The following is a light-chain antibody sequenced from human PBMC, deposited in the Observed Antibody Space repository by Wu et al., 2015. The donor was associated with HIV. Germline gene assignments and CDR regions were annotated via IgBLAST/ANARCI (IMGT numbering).Light chain of an antibody. Sequence: EIVMTQSPPTLSVSPGKRVTLSCRASQSVSTNLAWYQQKPGQAPRLLIYAASIRATGIPARFSGSGSGTDFTLTINRLEPEDFAVYHCQQYAISPVTFGGGTKVEIK. J-gene: IGKJ4*01. CDR1: QSVSTN. V-gene: IGKV3-15*01. CDR3: QQYAISPVT. CDR2: AAS.